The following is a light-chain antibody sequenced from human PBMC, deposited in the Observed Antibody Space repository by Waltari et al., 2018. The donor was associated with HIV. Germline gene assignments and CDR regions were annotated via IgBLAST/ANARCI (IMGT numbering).Light chain of an antibody. J-gene: IGKJ4*01. CDR1: QSVSSTY. Sequence: EIVLPQSPGTLALSLGKRATLPCRASQSVSSTYLAWYQQKPGQPPRLLIYGASTRATGIPDRFSGSGSGTDFTLTISRVEPEDSAVYYCQQYRRSPLTFGGGTKVEIK. CDR3: QQYRRSPLT. V-gene: IGKV3-20*01. CDR2: GAS.